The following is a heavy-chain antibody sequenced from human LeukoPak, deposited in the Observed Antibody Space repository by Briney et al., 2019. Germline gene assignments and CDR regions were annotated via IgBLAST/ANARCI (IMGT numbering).Heavy chain of an antibody. J-gene: IGHJ4*02. Sequence: SETLSLTCTVSGGSISSRSYYWGWSRQPPGKGLEWIGNIYNSGSTYYNPSLKSRVTISVDTSKNQFSLKLSSVTAADTAVYYCARLRLTGGSRYYFDYWGQGTLVTVSS. CDR2: IYNSGST. V-gene: IGHV4-39*07. CDR3: ARLRLTGGSRYYFDY. CDR1: GGSISSRSYY. D-gene: IGHD2-15*01.